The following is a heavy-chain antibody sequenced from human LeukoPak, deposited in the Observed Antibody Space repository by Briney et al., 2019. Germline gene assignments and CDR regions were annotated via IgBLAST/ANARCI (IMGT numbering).Heavy chain of an antibody. D-gene: IGHD1-7*01. Sequence: SETLSLTCAVYGGSFRGYYWSWIRQPPGKGLEWIGEINHSGSTNYNPSLKSRVTISVDTSMNQFSLKLSSVTAADTAVYYCASAANGELGSRKYYFDYWGQGTLVTVSS. J-gene: IGHJ4*02. V-gene: IGHV4-34*01. CDR1: GGSFRGYY. CDR3: ASAANGELGSRKYYFDY. CDR2: INHSGST.